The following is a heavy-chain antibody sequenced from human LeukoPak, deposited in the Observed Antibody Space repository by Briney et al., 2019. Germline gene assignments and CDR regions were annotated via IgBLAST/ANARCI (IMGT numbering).Heavy chain of an antibody. CDR3: AREGSAYYDSSGSHKGSGY. D-gene: IGHD3-22*01. CDR2: IIPILGIA. CDR1: GGTFSSYT. J-gene: IGHJ4*02. V-gene: IGHV1-69*04. Sequence: SVKVSCKASGGTFSSYTISWVRQAPGQGLEWMGRIIPILGIANYAQKFQGRVTITADKSTSTAYMELSSLRSEDTAVYYCAREGSAYYDSSGSHKGSGYWGQGTLVTVSS.